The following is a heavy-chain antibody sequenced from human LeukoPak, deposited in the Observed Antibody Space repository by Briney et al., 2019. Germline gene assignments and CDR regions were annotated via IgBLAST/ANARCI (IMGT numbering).Heavy chain of an antibody. J-gene: IGHJ4*02. CDR1: GYTFTSYG. CDR2: ISAYNGNT. Sequence: ASVKVSCKASGYTFTSYGISWVRQAPGQGLEWMGWISAYNGNTNYAQKLQGRVTMTADTSTSTAYMELRSLRSGDTAVYYCARDLLGYSSGWYSTTDFDYWGQGTLVTVSS. V-gene: IGHV1-18*01. CDR3: ARDLLGYSSGWYSTTDFDY. D-gene: IGHD6-19*01.